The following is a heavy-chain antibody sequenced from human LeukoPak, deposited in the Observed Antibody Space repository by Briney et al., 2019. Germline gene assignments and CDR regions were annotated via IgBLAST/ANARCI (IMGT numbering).Heavy chain of an antibody. CDR3: ARGGLRVTTGRFLSWPFDY. CDR2: INHSGST. Sequence: PSETLSLTCAVYGGSFSGYYWSWIRQPPGKGLEWIGEINHSGSTNYNPSLKSRVTISVDTSKNQFSLKLSSVTAADTAVYYCARGGLRVTTGRFLSWPFDYWGQGTLVTVSS. V-gene: IGHV4-34*01. J-gene: IGHJ4*02. D-gene: IGHD4-17*01. CDR1: GGSFSGYY.